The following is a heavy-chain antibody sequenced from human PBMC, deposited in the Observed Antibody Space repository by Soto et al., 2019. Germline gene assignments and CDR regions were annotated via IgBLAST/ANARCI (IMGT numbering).Heavy chain of an antibody. CDR3: AKEFSSGWYPVDYFDY. J-gene: IGHJ4*02. Sequence: GGSLRLSCAASGFTFSSYAMSWVRQAPGKGLEWVSAISGSGGSTYYADSVKGRFTISRDNSKNTLYLQMNSLRAEDTAVYYCAKEFSSGWYPVDYFDYWGQGTLVTVSS. CDR1: GFTFSSYA. CDR2: ISGSGGST. D-gene: IGHD6-19*01. V-gene: IGHV3-23*01.